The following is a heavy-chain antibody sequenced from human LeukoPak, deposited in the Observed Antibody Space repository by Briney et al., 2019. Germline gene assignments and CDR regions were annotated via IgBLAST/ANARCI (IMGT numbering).Heavy chain of an antibody. V-gene: IGHV3-30*04. CDR1: GFTFSNYA. J-gene: IGHJ6*04. Sequence: GGSLRLSCAACGFTFSNYAIHWVRQAPGEGLKWVAVVSYDGGNEYYADSVKGRFTISRDNSKNTLYLQMNSLRAGDTAVYYCARDRERYYYFGMDVWGKGTTVTVSS. CDR2: VSYDGGNE. CDR3: ARDRERYYYFGMDV.